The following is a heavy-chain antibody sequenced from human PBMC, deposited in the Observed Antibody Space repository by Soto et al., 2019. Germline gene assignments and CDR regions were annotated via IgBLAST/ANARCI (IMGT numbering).Heavy chain of an antibody. J-gene: IGHJ4*02. CDR3: ARVRMYSSGWYGGYFDY. Sequence: SETLSLTCTVSGGSISSYYWSWVRQPPGKGLEWIGYIYYSGSTNYNPSLKSRVTISVDTSKNQFSLKLSSVTAADTAVYYCARVRMYSSGWYGGYFDYWGQGTLVTVSS. V-gene: IGHV4-59*01. CDR2: IYYSGST. D-gene: IGHD6-19*01. CDR1: GGSISSYY.